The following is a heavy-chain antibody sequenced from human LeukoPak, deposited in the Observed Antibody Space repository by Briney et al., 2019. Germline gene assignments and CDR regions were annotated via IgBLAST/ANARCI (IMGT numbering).Heavy chain of an antibody. CDR1: GFTFDDYA. V-gene: IGHV3-9*01. Sequence: GRSLRLSCAASGFTFDDYAMHWVRQATGKGLEWVSGISWNSGSIGYADSVKGRFTISRDNAKNSLYLQMNSLRAEDTALYYCAKGTLPDYWGQGTLVTVSS. J-gene: IGHJ4*02. CDR2: ISWNSGSI. CDR3: AKGTLPDY.